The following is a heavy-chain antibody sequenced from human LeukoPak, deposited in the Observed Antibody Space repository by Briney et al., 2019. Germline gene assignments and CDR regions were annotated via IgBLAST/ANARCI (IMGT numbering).Heavy chain of an antibody. J-gene: IGHJ4*02. CDR1: GFTFSSYG. CDR3: AKEQVSQWLGVDY. CDR2: ISYDGSNK. V-gene: IGHV3-30*18. Sequence: PGGSLRLSCAASGFTFSSYGMHWVRQAPGKGLEWVAVISYDGSNKYYADSVKGRFTISRDNSKNTLYLQMNSLRAEDTAVYYCAKEQVSQWLGVDYWGQGTLVTVSS. D-gene: IGHD6-19*01.